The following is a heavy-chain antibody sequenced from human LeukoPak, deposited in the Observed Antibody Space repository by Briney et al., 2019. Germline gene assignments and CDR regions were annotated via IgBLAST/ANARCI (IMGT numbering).Heavy chain of an antibody. D-gene: IGHD5-18*01. V-gene: IGHV1-2*02. J-gene: IGHJ4*02. CDR1: GYTFTGYY. CDR3: ARDGGYSYGYYFDY. CDR2: INPNSGGT. Sequence: ASVKVSCKASGYTFTGYYMHWVRQAPGQGLEGMGGINPNSGGTNYAQKFQGRVTMTRDTSISTAYMELSRLRSDDTAVYYCARDGGYSYGYYFDYWGQGTLVTVSS.